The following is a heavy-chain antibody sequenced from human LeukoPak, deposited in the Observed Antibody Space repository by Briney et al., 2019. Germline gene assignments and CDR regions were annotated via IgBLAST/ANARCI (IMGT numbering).Heavy chain of an antibody. CDR1: GGSISSGGYY. CDR2: IYHSGST. D-gene: IGHD2-21*02. Sequence: SETLSLTCTVSGGSISSGGYYWSWIRQPPGKGLECIGYIYHSGSTYYNPSLKSRVTISVDRSKNQFSLKLSSVTAADTAVYYCARASLAYCGGDCYYYWYFDLWGRGTLVTVSS. J-gene: IGHJ2*01. V-gene: IGHV4-30-2*01. CDR3: ARASLAYCGGDCYYYWYFDL.